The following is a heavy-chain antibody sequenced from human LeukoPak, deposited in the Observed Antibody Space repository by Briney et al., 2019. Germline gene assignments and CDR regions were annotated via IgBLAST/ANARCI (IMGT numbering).Heavy chain of an antibody. CDR3: AVPIGGGL. CDR2: ISYDGSNK. D-gene: IGHD2-15*01. J-gene: IGHJ4*02. V-gene: IGHV3-30*04. CDR1: GFTFSSYA. Sequence: GGSLRLSCAASGFTFSSYAVHWVRQAPGKGLEWVAVISYDGSNKYYADSVKGRFTISRDNSKNTLYLQMNSLRAEDTAVYYCAVPIGGGLWGQGTLVTVSS.